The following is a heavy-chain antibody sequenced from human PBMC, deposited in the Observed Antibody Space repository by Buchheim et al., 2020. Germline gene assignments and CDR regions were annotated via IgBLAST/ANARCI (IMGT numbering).Heavy chain of an antibody. J-gene: IGHJ4*02. V-gene: IGHV4-61*01. CDR3: AREGVLERRYDY. Sequence: QVQLQESGPGLVKPSETLSLTCTVSGGSVSSGSYYWSWLRQPPGKGLEWIGYIYYSGSTNYNPSLKSRVTISVDTSKNQFSLKLSAVTAADTAVYYCAREGVLERRYDYWGQGTL. CDR1: GGSVSSGSYY. D-gene: IGHD1-1*01. CDR2: IYYSGST.